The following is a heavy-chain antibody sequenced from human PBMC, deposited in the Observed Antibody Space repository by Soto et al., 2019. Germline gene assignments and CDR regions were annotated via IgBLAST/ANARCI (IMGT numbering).Heavy chain of an antibody. CDR3: ARDNRGNSDYPSHRWFDP. V-gene: IGHV1-46*01. Sequence: ASVKVSCKASGYTFTSYYMHWVRQAPGQGLEWMGIINPSGGSTSYAQKFQGRVTMTRDTSTSTVYMELSSLRSEDTAVYYCARDNRGNSDYPSHRWFDPWGQGTLVTVSS. D-gene: IGHD4-4*01. J-gene: IGHJ5*02. CDR2: INPSGGST. CDR1: GYTFTSYY.